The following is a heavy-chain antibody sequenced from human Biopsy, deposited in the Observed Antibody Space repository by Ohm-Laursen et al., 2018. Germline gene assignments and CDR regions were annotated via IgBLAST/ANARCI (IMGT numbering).Heavy chain of an antibody. D-gene: IGHD1-26*01. V-gene: IGHV1-69*01. Sequence: VSSVKVSCKASGGTFINYAISWVRQAPGQGLEWMGGIIPMFGTANYAQMFQGRVTFSADESTSTSYMELSSLTTEDTAIYYCARGPHSGSHSCFDYWGRGTLVTVSS. CDR1: GGTFINYA. CDR3: ARGPHSGSHSCFDY. CDR2: IIPMFGTA. J-gene: IGHJ4*02.